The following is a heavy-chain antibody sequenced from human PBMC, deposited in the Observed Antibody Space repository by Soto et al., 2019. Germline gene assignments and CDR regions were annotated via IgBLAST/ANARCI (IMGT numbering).Heavy chain of an antibody. Sequence: GSGPTLVNPTQTLTLTCTFSGFSLSTSGVGVGWIRQPPGKALEWLALIYWDDDKRYSPSLKSRLTITKDTSKNQVVLTMTNMDPVDTATYYCAHWGGMGYSGYDWDAFDIWGQGTMVTVSS. J-gene: IGHJ3*02. CDR2: IYWDDDK. V-gene: IGHV2-5*02. CDR3: AHWGGMGYSGYDWDAFDI. D-gene: IGHD5-12*01. CDR1: GFSLSTSGVG.